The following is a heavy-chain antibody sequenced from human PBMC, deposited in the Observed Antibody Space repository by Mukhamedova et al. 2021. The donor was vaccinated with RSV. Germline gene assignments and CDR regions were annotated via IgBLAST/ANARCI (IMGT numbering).Heavy chain of an antibody. CDR3: ARGGAATDFYYGLDV. D-gene: IGHD1-26*01. J-gene: IGHJ6*02. V-gene: IGHV4-61*02. CDR2: TYTSGKT. Sequence: GRTYTSGKTYYNPSLDTRVAISLDTSKNQFSLMLTAVTDADTAVYFCARGGAATDFYYGLDVWGQGTRVT.